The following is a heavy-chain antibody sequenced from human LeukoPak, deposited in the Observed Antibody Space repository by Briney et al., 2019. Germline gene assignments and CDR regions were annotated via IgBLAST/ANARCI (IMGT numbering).Heavy chain of an antibody. D-gene: IGHD6-13*01. V-gene: IGHV3-30*02. CDR2: IRYDGSNK. Sequence: PGGSLRLSCAASGFTFSSYGMHWVRQAPGKGLEWVAFIRYDGSNKYYADSVKGRFTISRDNSKNTLYLQMNSLRAEDTAVYYCAKVIAAAGTLFDYWGQGTLVTVSS. CDR3: AKVIAAAGTLFDY. J-gene: IGHJ4*02. CDR1: GFTFSSYG.